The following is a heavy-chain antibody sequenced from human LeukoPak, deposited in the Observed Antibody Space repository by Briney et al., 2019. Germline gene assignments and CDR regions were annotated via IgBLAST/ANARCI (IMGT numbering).Heavy chain of an antibody. Sequence: ASVKVSCKASGYTFTGYYMHWVRQAPGQGLEWMGWINPNSGGTNYARKFQGRVTMTRDTSISTAYMELSRLRSDDTAVYYCARDLRGWCSSTSCYYYYYMDVWGKGTTVTVSS. CDR3: ARDLRGWCSSTSCYYYYYMDV. CDR2: INPNSGGT. D-gene: IGHD2-2*01. CDR1: GYTFTGYY. J-gene: IGHJ6*03. V-gene: IGHV1-2*02.